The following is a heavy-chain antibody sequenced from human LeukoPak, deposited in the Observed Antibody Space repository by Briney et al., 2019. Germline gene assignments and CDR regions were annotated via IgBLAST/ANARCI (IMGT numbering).Heavy chain of an antibody. CDR2: ISSSGSSI. V-gene: IGHV3-11*04. J-gene: IGHJ3*02. CDR3: ARVCSNTSCWGAFDI. CDR1: GFTFSDYY. D-gene: IGHD2-2*01. Sequence: GGSLRLSCAASGFTFSDYYMNWIRQAPGKGLEWVSYISSSGSSIYYADSVKGRFTSSRDNAKNSLYLQMNSLRAEDTAVYYRARVCSNTSCWGAFDIWGQGTMVTVSS.